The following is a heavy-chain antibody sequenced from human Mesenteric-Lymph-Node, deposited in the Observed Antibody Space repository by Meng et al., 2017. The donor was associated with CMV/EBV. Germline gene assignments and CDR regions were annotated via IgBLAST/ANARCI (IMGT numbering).Heavy chain of an antibody. J-gene: IGHJ6*02. CDR1: GFTFSSYS. CDR3: ASPDLLENYGMDV. V-gene: IGHV3-21*01. CDR2: ISSSSSYI. Sequence: GGSLRLSCAASGFTFSSYSMNWVRQAPGKGLEWVSSISSSSSYIYYADSVKGRFTISRDNAKNSLYLQMNSLRAEDTAVYYCASPDLLENYGMDVWGQGTTVTVSS. D-gene: IGHD2/OR15-2a*01.